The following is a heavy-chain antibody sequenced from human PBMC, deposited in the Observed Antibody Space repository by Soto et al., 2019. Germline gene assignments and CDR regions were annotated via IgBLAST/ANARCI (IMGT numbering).Heavy chain of an antibody. D-gene: IGHD3-22*01. CDR3: TTGLSNGYYNFDY. CDR1: EFTFRNAW. Sequence: GGSLRLSCAAAEFTFRNAWMSWVRQAPGKGLEWVGRIKGEADGGTTDYAAPVKGRITISRDHSKDTLYLQMNSLKTEDTAVYYCTTGLSNGYYNFDYWGQGTPVTVSS. J-gene: IGHJ4*02. CDR2: IKGEADGGTT. V-gene: IGHV3-15*01.